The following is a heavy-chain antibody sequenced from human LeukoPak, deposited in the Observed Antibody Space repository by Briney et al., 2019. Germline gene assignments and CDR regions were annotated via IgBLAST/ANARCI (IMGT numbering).Heavy chain of an antibody. CDR3: ARDAAAYSYAFDY. V-gene: IGHV3-30-3*01. D-gene: IGHD5-18*01. CDR1: GFTFSSYA. J-gene: IGHJ4*02. CDR2: ISYDGSNK. Sequence: GGSLRLSCAASGFTFSSYAMHWVRQAPGKGLEWVAVISYDGSNKYYADSVKGRFTISRDNSKNTLYLRMNSLRAEDTAVYYCARDAAAYSYAFDYWGQGTLVTVSS.